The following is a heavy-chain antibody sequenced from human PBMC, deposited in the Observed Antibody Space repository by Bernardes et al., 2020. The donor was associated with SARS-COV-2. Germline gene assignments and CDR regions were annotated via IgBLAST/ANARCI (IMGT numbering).Heavy chain of an antibody. D-gene: IGHD3-10*01. V-gene: IGHV1-24*01. Sequence: ASWKDSCKVSGYTLTALSMHWVRQAPGKGLEWMGGFDPEDGETIYAQKFQGRVTMTEDTSTDTAYMELSSLRSEDTAVYYCATITMVRGVIGNWGQGTLVTVSS. J-gene: IGHJ4*02. CDR1: GYTLTALS. CDR3: ATITMVRGVIGN. CDR2: FDPEDGET.